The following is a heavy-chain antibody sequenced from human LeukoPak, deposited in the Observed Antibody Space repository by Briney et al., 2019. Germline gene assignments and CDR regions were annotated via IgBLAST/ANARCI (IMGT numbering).Heavy chain of an antibody. CDR2: IYTSGST. V-gene: IGHV4-4*07. CDR3: ARESHSSGWYRDAFDI. Sequence: SETLSLTCTVSGGSISSHYWSWIRQPAGKGLEWIGRIYTSGSTNYNPSLKSRVTMSVDTSKNQFSLKLSSVTAADTAVYYCARESHSSGWYRDAFDIWGQGTMVTVSS. D-gene: IGHD6-19*01. CDR1: GGSISSHY. J-gene: IGHJ3*02.